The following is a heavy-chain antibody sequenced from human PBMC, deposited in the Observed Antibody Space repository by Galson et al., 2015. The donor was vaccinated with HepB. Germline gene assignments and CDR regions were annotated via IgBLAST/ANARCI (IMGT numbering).Heavy chain of an antibody. Sequence: SVKVSCKASGYTFTNYHVHWVRQAPGQGLEWMGIINPSDGGTGYADKFQGRVTMTSDTSTSTVYMELSSLRSEDTALYYCARDAQEQLVPNYYFYMDVWGKGTTVTVSS. V-gene: IGHV1-46*01. CDR2: INPSDGGT. CDR3: ARDAQEQLVPNYYFYMDV. J-gene: IGHJ6*03. CDR1: GYTFTNYH. D-gene: IGHD6-6*01.